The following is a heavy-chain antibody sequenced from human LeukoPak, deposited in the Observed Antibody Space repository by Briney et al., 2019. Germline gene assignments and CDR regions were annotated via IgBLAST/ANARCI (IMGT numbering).Heavy chain of an antibody. CDR3: AREDYDFWSGSNHYYYYMDV. D-gene: IGHD3-3*01. CDR1: GFTFSSYG. V-gene: IGHV3-30*03. Sequence: PGRSLRLSCAASGFTFSSYGMHWVRQAPGKGLEWVAVISYDGSNKYYADSVKGRFTISRDNSKNTLYLQMNSLRAEDTAVYYCAREDYDFWSGSNHYYYYMDVWGKGTTVTVSS. CDR2: ISYDGSNK. J-gene: IGHJ6*03.